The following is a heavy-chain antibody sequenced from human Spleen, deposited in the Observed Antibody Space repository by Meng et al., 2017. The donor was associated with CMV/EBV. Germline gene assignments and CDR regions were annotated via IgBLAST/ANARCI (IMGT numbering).Heavy chain of an antibody. Sequence: GESLKISCAASKFTFGGYCMNWVRQAPGKGLEWVSSISSTSTYIYYADSVKGRFTISRDNAKNSLYLEMDSLRAEDTAVYYCGSREGGYWGQGTLVTVSS. CDR1: KFTFGGYC. CDR3: GSREGGY. D-gene: IGHD3-16*01. J-gene: IGHJ4*02. V-gene: IGHV3-21*01. CDR2: ISSTSTYI.